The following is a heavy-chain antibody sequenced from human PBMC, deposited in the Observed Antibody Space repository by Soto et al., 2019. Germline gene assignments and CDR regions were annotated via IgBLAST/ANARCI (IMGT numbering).Heavy chain of an antibody. D-gene: IGHD3-10*01. J-gene: IGHJ3*02. Sequence: QVQLVQSGAEVKKPGASVKVSCKASGYTFTSYDINWVRQATGQGLEWMGWMNPNSGNTGYAQKFQGRITMTRNTSISTAYMELSSLRSEDTAVYYCARGINYYASGDEAFDIWGQGTMVTVSS. V-gene: IGHV1-8*01. CDR1: GYTFTSYD. CDR3: ARGINYYASGDEAFDI. CDR2: MNPNSGNT.